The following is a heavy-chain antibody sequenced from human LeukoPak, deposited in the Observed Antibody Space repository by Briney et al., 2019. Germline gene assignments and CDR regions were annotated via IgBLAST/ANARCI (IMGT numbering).Heavy chain of an antibody. V-gene: IGHV5-51*01. CDR3: ARAYGSGYYPDQAFDI. D-gene: IGHD3-22*01. J-gene: IGHJ3*02. CDR2: IYPGDSDT. Sequence: PGESLKISCKGSGYSFTSYWIGWVRQMPGKGLEWMGIIYPGDSDTRYSPSFQGQVTISADKSISTAYLQWSSLKASDTAMYYCARAYGSGYYPDQAFDIWGQGTMVTVSS. CDR1: GYSFTSYW.